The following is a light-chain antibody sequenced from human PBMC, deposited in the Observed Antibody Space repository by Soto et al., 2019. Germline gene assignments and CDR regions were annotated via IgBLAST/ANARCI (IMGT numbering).Light chain of an antibody. CDR2: GNS. J-gene: IGLJ1*01. V-gene: IGLV1-40*01. Sequence: QSVLTQPPSVSGAPGQRVTISCTGSSSNIGAGYDVHWYQQLPGTAPKLLIYGNSNRPSGVPDRFSGSKPGTSASLAITGLQAEDEADYYCQSYDSSLSGRYVFGTGTKLTVL. CDR3: QSYDSSLSGRYV. CDR1: SSNIGAGYD.